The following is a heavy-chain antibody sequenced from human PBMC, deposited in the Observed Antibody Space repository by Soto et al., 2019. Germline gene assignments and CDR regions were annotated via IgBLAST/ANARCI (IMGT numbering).Heavy chain of an antibody. CDR2: IYYSGST. CDR1: GGSVSSGSYY. D-gene: IGHD3-16*01. J-gene: IGHJ3*02. CDR3: ARALGENAFDI. Sequence: SETLSLTCTFSGGSVSSGSYYWSWIRQPPGKGLEWIGYIYYSGSTNYNPSLKSRVTISVDTSKNQFSLKLSSVTAADTAVYYCARALGENAFDIWGQGTMVTVSS. V-gene: IGHV4-61*01.